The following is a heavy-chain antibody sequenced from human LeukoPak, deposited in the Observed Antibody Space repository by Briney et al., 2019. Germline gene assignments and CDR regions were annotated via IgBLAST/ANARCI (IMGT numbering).Heavy chain of an antibody. V-gene: IGHV3-11*01. CDR1: GFTFSDYY. Sequence: GGSLRLSCAASGFTFSDYYMSWIRQAPGKGLEWVSYISNSGSTIYYADSVKGRFTISRDNAKNSLYLQMNSLRAEDTAIYYCAKQPYNYYYLDVWGKGTTVTVSS. D-gene: IGHD2-2*02. CDR2: ISNSGSTI. CDR3: AKQPYNYYYLDV. J-gene: IGHJ6*03.